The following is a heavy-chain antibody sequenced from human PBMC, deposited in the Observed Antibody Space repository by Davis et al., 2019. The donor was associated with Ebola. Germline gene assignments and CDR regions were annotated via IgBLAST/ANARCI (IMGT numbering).Heavy chain of an antibody. V-gene: IGHV3-33*08. J-gene: IGHJ5*02. CDR1: GFTFSSYA. CDR3: ARAQGWFDP. CDR2: IWYDGSNK. Sequence: GESLKISCAASGFTFSSYAMHWVRQAPGKGLEWVAVIWYDGSNKYYADSVKGRFTISRDNSKNTLYLQMNSLRAEDTAVYYCARAQGWFDPWGQGTLVTVSS.